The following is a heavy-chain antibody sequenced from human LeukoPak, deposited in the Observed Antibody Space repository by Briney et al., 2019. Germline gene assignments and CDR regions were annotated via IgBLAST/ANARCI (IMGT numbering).Heavy chain of an antibody. Sequence: GGSLRLSCVASGFTFRSYAVHWVRQAPGKGLEWVAVISTDGKDKKYADSVKGRFTISRDNSKNTLDLQMNSLRAEDTAVYYCAKDQKWAAAGYYFDSWGQGTLATVSS. J-gene: IGHJ4*02. CDR3: AKDQKWAAAGYYFDS. CDR1: GFTFRSYA. CDR2: ISTDGKDK. V-gene: IGHV3-30*18. D-gene: IGHD6-13*01.